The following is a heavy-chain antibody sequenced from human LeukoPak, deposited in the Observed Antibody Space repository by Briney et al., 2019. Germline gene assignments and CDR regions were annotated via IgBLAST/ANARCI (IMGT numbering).Heavy chain of an antibody. V-gene: IGHV3-23*01. Sequence: PGGSLRLSCAASGFTFSSDTMSWVRQAPGKGLDWVSGISASGGSTYYADSVKGRFTISRDNSKNTLYLQMNSLRAEDTAIYYCAKETHSGYSCADSWGQGTLVTVSS. CDR3: AKETHSGYSCADS. CDR1: GFTFSSDT. CDR2: ISASGGST. D-gene: IGHD3-22*01. J-gene: IGHJ4*02.